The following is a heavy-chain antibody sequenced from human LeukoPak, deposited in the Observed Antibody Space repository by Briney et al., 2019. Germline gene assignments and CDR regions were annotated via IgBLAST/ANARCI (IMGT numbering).Heavy chain of an antibody. V-gene: IGHV1-18*01. J-gene: IGHJ4*02. CDR2: ISAYNGNT. Sequence: ASVKVSCKASGGTFSSYAISWVRQAPGQGLEWMGWISAYNGNTNYAQKLQGRVTMTTDTSTSTAYMELRSLRSDDTAVYYCARDCSYYFDYWGQGTLVTVSS. CDR3: ARDCSYYFDY. D-gene: IGHD2-21*01. CDR1: GGTFSSYA.